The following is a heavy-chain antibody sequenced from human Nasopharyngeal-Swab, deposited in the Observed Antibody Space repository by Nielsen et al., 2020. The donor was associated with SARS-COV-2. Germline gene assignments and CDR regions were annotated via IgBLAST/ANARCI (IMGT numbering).Heavy chain of an antibody. J-gene: IGHJ4*02. CDR1: GYTFTSYD. V-gene: IGHV1-8*01. CDR2: MNPNSGNT. CDR3: ARGSETYYYDSSGYPDY. D-gene: IGHD3-22*01. Sequence: ASVKVSCKASGYTFTSYDINWVRQATGQGLEWMGWMNPNSGNTGYAQKFQGRVTMTRNTSIGTAYMELSSLRSEDTAVYYCARGSETYYYDSSGYPDYWGQGTLVTVSS.